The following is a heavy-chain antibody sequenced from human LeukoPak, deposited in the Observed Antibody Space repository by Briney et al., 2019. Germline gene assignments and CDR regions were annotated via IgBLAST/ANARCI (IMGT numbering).Heavy chain of an antibody. Sequence: GRSLRLSCAASGFTFSSYGMHWVRQAPGKGLEWVAVIWYDGSNKYYADSVKGRFTISRDNSKNTVYLQMNSLRNEDTAMYYCARGAGSSWYGDYWGQGTLVTVSS. D-gene: IGHD6-13*01. CDR1: GFTFSSYG. CDR3: ARGAGSSWYGDY. J-gene: IGHJ4*02. CDR2: IWYDGSNK. V-gene: IGHV3-33*01.